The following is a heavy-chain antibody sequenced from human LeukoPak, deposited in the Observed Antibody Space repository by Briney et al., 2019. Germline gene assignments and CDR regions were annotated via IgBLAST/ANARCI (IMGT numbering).Heavy chain of an antibody. V-gene: IGHV3-66*01. J-gene: IGHJ5*02. CDR1: GFTVSSNY. CDR2: IYSGGST. CDR3: ARAIPHCSSTSCYTAGGHWFDP. D-gene: IGHD2-2*02. Sequence: GGSLRLSCAASGFTVSSNYMGWVRQAPGKGLEWVSVIYSGGSTYYADSVKGRFTISRDNSKNTLYLQMNSLRAEDTAVYYCARAIPHCSSTSCYTAGGHWFDPWGQGTLVTVSS.